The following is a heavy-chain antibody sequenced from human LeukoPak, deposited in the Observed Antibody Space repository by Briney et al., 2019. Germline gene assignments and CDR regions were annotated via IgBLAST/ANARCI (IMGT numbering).Heavy chain of an antibody. CDR3: ARDCPVWPPPDSSGYLDAFDI. CDR1: GYSISRGYY. J-gene: IGHJ3*02. Sequence: SETLSLTCTVSGYSISRGYYWGWIRQPPGKGLEWIGSIYHSGSTYYNPSLKSRVTISVDTSKNQFSLKLSSVTAADTAVYYCARDCPVWPPPDSSGYLDAFDIWGQGTMVTVSS. CDR2: IYHSGST. D-gene: IGHD3-22*01. V-gene: IGHV4-38-2*02.